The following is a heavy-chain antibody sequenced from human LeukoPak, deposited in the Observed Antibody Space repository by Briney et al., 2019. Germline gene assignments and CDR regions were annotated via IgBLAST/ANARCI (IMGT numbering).Heavy chain of an antibody. CDR2: ISGSGGST. CDR3: AKDISGYCSSTSCSI. V-gene: IGHV3-23*01. CDR1: GFTFSSYA. Sequence: SGGSLRLSCAASGFTFSSYAVSWVRQAPGKGLEWVSAISGSGGSTYYADSVKGRFTISRDNSKNTLYLQMNSLRAEDTAVYYCAKDISGYCSSTSCSIWGQGTLVTVSS. J-gene: IGHJ4*02. D-gene: IGHD2-2*01.